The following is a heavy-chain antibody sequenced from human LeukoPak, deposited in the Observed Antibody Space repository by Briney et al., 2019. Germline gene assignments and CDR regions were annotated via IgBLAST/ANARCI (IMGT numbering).Heavy chain of an antibody. CDR3: AKGFGWFDP. J-gene: IGHJ5*02. D-gene: IGHD3-3*01. CDR1: GFTFSSYS. CDR2: ISGSGGST. V-gene: IGHV3-23*01. Sequence: GGSLRLSCAASGFTFSSYSMNWVRQVVGKGLEWVSTISGSGGSTYYADSVKGRFTISRDNSKNTLYVQMNSLRADDTAVYYCAKGFGWFDPWGQGTLVTVSS.